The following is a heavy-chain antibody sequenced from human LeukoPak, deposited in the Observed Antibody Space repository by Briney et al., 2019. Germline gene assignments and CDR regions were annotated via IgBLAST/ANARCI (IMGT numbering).Heavy chain of an antibody. CDR3: ARDAGGSYYIYYFDN. D-gene: IGHD1-26*01. CDR1: GFTFSSYS. V-gene: IGHV3-48*02. J-gene: IGHJ4*02. Sequence: GGSLRLSCAASGFTFSSYSLSWVRQAPGKGPEWLSYISSDSSITYYADSVRGRFTISRDNARNSLYLQMNSLSDEDTAVYYCARDAGGSYYIYYFDNWGQGTQVTVST. CDR2: ISSDSSIT.